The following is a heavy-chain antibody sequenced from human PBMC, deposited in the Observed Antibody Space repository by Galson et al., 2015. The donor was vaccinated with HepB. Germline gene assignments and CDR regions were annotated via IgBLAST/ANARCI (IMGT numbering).Heavy chain of an antibody. Sequence: SLRLSCAASGFTFDDYAMHWVRQAPGKGLEWVSGISWNSGSIGYADSVKGRFTISRDNAKNSLYLQMNSLRAEDTAVYYCARGYRQFDYWGQGTLVTVSS. D-gene: IGHD4-11*01. CDR2: ISWNSGSI. CDR3: ARGYRQFDY. V-gene: IGHV3-9*01. J-gene: IGHJ4*02. CDR1: GFTFDDYA.